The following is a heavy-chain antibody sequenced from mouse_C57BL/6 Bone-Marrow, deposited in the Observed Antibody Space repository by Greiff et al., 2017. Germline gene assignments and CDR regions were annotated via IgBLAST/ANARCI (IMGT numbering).Heavy chain of an antibody. CDR3: GDRHFFDY. D-gene: IGHD2-13*01. V-gene: IGHV14-3*01. CDR1: GFNSKNTY. CDR2: IDPANGNT. Sequence: VQLQQSVAERVRPGASLKLSCTASGFNSKNTYMHWVKQTPEQGLEWIGRIDPANGNTKYAPKFQGKGTITADTSSNTAYLQLSSLTSEDTAIFYYGDRHFFDYWGQCTTLPVSS. J-gene: IGHJ2*01.